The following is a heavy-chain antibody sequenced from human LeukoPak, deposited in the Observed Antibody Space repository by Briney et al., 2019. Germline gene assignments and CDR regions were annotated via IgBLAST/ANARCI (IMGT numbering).Heavy chain of an antibody. CDR2: IYYSGST. J-gene: IGHJ4*02. D-gene: IGHD3-22*01. V-gene: IGHV4-30-4*01. CDR3: ARVYYYDNSGYGKDYFDY. CDR1: GGSISSGDYY. Sequence: SQTLSLTCTVSGGSISSGDYYWSWIRQPPGKGLEWIGYIYYSGSTYYNPSLKSRVTISVNTSKNQFSLKLSSVTAADTAVYYCARVYYYDNSGYGKDYFDYWGQGTLVTVSS.